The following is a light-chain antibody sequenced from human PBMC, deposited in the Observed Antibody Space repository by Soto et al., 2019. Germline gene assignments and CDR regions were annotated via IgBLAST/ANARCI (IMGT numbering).Light chain of an antibody. CDR2: WAS. CDR3: QQYYGAPWT. J-gene: IGKJ1*01. Sequence: DIVMTQSPDSLAVSLGERATINCKSSQSVLFSSNNKNYLAWYQRKPGQPPRLLIYWASTRESGVPDRFGGSGSGTDFTLTISSRQAEDVAVYYCQQYYGAPWTFGQGTKVEIK. CDR1: QSVLFSSNNKNY. V-gene: IGKV4-1*01.